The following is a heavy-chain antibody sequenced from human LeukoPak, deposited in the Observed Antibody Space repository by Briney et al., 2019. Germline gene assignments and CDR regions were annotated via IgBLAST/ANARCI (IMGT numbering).Heavy chain of an antibody. V-gene: IGHV3-21*01. CDR3: ARDRVTMVRGVSYYYYYGMDV. Sequence: GGSLRLSCAASGFTFSSYSMNWVRQAPGKGLEWVSSISSSSSYIYYADSVKGRFTISRDNAKNSLYLQMNSLRAEDTAVYYCARDRVTMVRGVSYYYYYGMDVWGKGTTVTVSS. D-gene: IGHD3-10*01. J-gene: IGHJ6*04. CDR1: GFTFSSYS. CDR2: ISSSSSYI.